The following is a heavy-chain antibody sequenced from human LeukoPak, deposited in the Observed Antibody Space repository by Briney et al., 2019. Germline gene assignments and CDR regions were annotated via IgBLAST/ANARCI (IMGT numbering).Heavy chain of an antibody. CDR2: IKQDGSEK. CDR1: GFTVSSNY. CDR3: ARARAFDI. J-gene: IGHJ3*02. V-gene: IGHV3-7*03. Sequence: GGSLRLSCAASGFTVSSNYMSWVRQAPGKGLEWVANIKQDGSEKYYVDSVKGRFTISRDNAKNSLYLQMNSLRAEDTAVYYCARARAFDIWGQGTMVTVSS.